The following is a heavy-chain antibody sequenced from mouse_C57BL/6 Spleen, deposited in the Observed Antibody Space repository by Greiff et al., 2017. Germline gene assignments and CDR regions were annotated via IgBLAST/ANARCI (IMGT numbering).Heavy chain of an antibody. J-gene: IGHJ2*01. Sequence: VQLKQSGPELVKPGASVKISCKASGYTFTDYYMNWVKQSHGKSLEWIGDINPNNGGTSYNQKFKGKATLTVDKSSSTAYMELRSLTSEDSAVYYCARRLITTLFDYWGQGTTLTVSS. CDR3: ARRLITTLFDY. CDR2: INPNNGGT. CDR1: GYTFTDYY. D-gene: IGHD1-1*01. V-gene: IGHV1-26*01.